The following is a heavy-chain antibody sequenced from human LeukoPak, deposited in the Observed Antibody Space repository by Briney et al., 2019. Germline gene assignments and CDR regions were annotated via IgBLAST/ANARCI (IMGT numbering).Heavy chain of an antibody. CDR1: GGSISSYY. V-gene: IGHV4-59*01. CDR3: ARGSMVYYFDY. D-gene: IGHD2-8*01. J-gene: IGHJ4*02. Sequence: PSETLSLTCTVSGGSISSYYWSWIRQSPGKGLEWIGYIYYSGSTNYNPSLKSRVTISVDTSKNQFSLKLSSVTAADTAVYYCARGSMVYYFDYWGQGTLVTVSS. CDR2: IYYSGST.